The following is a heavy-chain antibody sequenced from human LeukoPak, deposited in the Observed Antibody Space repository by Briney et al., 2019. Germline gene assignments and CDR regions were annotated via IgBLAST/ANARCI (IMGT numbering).Heavy chain of an antibody. J-gene: IGHJ4*02. CDR1: GYTFTSYD. Sequence: ASVKVSCKASGYTFTSYDINWVRQATGQGLEWMGWMNPNSGNTGYAQKFQGRVTMTRNTSISTAYMELSSLRSEDTAVYYCARGIRLRLGELSSAHYWGQGTLVTVSS. V-gene: IGHV1-8*01. CDR3: ARGIRLRLGELSSAHY. CDR2: MNPNSGNT. D-gene: IGHD3-16*02.